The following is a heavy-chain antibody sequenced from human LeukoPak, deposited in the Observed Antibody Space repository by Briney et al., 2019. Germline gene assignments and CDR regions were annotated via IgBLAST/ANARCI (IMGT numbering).Heavy chain of an antibody. V-gene: IGHV4-34*01. CDR1: GGSFSGYY. CDR3: ARHEGTMVRGVIPYYFDY. D-gene: IGHD3-10*01. CDR2: INHSGST. Sequence: SETLSLTCAVYGGSFSGYYWSWIRQPPGKGLEWIGEINHSGSTNYNPSLKSRVTISVDTSKNQFSLKLSSVTAADTAVYYCARHEGTMVRGVIPYYFDYWGQGTLVTVSP. J-gene: IGHJ4*02.